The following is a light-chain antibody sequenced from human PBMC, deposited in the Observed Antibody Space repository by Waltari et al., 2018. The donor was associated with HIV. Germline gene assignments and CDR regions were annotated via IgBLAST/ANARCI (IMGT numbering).Light chain of an antibody. J-gene: IGKJ2*01. CDR2: GAS. CDR1: QSVSSSY. V-gene: IGKV3-20*01. CDR3: QQYGSSPEYT. Sequence: EIVLTQPPGPLSLSPGERATLPCRASQSVSSSYLAWYQQKPGQAPRLLIYGASSRATGIPDRFSGSGSGTDFTLTISRLEPEDFAVYYCQQYGSSPEYTFGQGTKLEIK.